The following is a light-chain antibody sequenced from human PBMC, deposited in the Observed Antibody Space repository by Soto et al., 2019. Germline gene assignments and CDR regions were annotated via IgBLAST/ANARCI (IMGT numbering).Light chain of an antibody. CDR2: DTF. J-gene: IGKJ1*01. V-gene: IGKV3-11*01. CDR3: VQRSTWPWT. CDR1: QSVSNY. Sequence: IELTQSPATLSLSPGARATLSCRAGQSVSNYLAWYQQKPGQAPRLLIYDTFNRATGIPARFSGSGSGTDFTLTISSLEPEDLAVYFCVQRSTWPWTSGQGTKVEIK.